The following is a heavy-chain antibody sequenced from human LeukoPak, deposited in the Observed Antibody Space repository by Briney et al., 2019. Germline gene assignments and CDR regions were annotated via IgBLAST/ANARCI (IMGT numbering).Heavy chain of an antibody. V-gene: IGHV3-21*01. D-gene: IGHD3-9*01. J-gene: IGHJ4*02. Sequence: GGSLRLSCAASGFTFSSYSMNWVRQAPGKGLEWVSSISSSSSYIYYADSVKGRSTISRDNAKNSLYLQMNSLRAEDTAVYYCASLGYFRPDYWGQGTLVTVSS. CDR2: ISSSSSYI. CDR3: ASLGYFRPDY. CDR1: GFTFSSYS.